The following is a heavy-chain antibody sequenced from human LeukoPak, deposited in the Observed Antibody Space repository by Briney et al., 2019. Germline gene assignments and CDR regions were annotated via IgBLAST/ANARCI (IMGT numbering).Heavy chain of an antibody. V-gene: IGHV3-30-3*01. Sequence: GGSLRLSCAASGFTFSSYAMHWVRQAPGKGLEWVAVISYDGSNKYYADSVKGRFTISRDNSKNTLYLQMNSLRAEDTAVYYCARDSGSSGSPAGYFDYWGQGTLVTVSS. CDR1: GFTFSSYA. J-gene: IGHJ4*02. CDR2: ISYDGSNK. D-gene: IGHD6-19*01. CDR3: ARDSGSSGSPAGYFDY.